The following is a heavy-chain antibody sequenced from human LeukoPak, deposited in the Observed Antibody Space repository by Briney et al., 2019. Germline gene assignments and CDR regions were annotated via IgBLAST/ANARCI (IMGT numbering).Heavy chain of an antibody. J-gene: IGHJ4*02. CDR2: ISGNGGDI. V-gene: IGHV3/OR16-9*01. Sequence: GGSLRLSCATSGFTFAIHYMSWVRQAPGRGPEWISYISGNGGDIAYADSVKGRFTISRDNAKSFLYLQMNSLRVEDTAVYHCVRQAGSAGGQWGQGTLIAVSS. D-gene: IGHD3-10*01. CDR3: VRQAGSAGGQ. CDR1: GFTFAIHY.